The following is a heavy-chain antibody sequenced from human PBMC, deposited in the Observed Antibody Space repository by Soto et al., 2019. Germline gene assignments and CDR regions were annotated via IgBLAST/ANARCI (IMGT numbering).Heavy chain of an antibody. D-gene: IGHD1-26*01. Sequence: QVQLVESGGGVVQPGRSLRLSCAASGFTFSSYGMHWVRQAPGKGLEWVAVIWYDGSNKYYADSVQSRFTISRDNSKNTLYLQMNSRRAEDTAVYYCARGWELDAFDIWCQGGMVAVSS. V-gene: IGHV3-33*01. CDR1: GFTFSSYG. J-gene: IGHJ3*02. CDR3: ARGWELDAFDI. CDR2: IWYDGSNK.